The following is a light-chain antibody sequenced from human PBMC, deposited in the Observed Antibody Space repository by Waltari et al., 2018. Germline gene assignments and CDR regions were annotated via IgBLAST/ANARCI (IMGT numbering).Light chain of an antibody. CDR1: QSVGNY. CDR2: AAS. Sequence: EIVLTQSPATLSLSPGERATLSCRAGQSVGNYLARYQQRPGQAPRLLIYAASNRATGIPARFRGSGSGTDFTLTIDSLEAEDSAVYYCQHRARWPPDATFGPGTKVDIK. J-gene: IGKJ3*01. V-gene: IGKV3-11*01. CDR3: QHRARWPPDAT.